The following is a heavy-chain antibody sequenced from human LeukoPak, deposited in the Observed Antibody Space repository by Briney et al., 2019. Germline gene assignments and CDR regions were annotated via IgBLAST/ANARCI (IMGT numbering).Heavy chain of an antibody. CDR3: ARGGYYGSGNDFRFDP. Sequence: SETLSLTCTVSGGSISSYYWSWIRQPPGKGLEWSGYIYYSGSTNYKPSLKSRGTISVDTSKNQFSLKLSSVTAADTAVYYCARGGYYGSGNDFRFDPWGQGTLVTVSS. V-gene: IGHV4-59*01. CDR1: GGSISSYY. J-gene: IGHJ5*02. D-gene: IGHD3-10*01. CDR2: IYYSGST.